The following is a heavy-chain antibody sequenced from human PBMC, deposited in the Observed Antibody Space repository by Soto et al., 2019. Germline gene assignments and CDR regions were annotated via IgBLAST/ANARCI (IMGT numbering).Heavy chain of an antibody. CDR1: GGSFSGYY. D-gene: IGHD1-26*01. CDR3: ARGRRIVRVSRWACMDV. V-gene: IGHV4-34*01. J-gene: IGHJ6*02. Sequence: SETLSLTCAVYGGSFSGYYWSWIRQPPGKGLEWIGEINHSGSTNCNPSLKSRVTISVDTSKNQFSLKLSSVTAADTAVYYCARGRRIVRVSRWACMDVWGQGTTVTVSS. CDR2: INHSGST.